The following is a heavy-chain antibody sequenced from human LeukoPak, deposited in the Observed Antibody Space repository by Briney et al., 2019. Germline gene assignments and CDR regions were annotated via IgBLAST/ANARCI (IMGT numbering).Heavy chain of an antibody. D-gene: IGHD3-3*01. J-gene: IGHJ5*02. CDR1: GGSFSGYY. V-gene: IGHV4-34*01. CDR3: ARGTIFANHVNWFDP. Sequence: PSETLSLTCAVYGGSFSGYYWSWIRQPPGKGLEWIGEINHSGSTNYNPSLKSRVTISVDTSKNQFSLKLSSVTAADTAVYYCARGTIFANHVNWFDPWGQGTLVTVSS. CDR2: INHSGST.